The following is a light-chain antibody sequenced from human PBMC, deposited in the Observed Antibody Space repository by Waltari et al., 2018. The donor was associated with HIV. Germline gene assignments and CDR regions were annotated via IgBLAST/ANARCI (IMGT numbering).Light chain of an antibody. V-gene: IGKV3-11*01. CDR2: DAS. CDR1: QTVNTY. J-gene: IGKJ4*01. Sequence: EIVLTQSPATLSLSPGERATLFCRASQTVNTYLAWYQQKPGQAPSLVIYDASTSATGVPARFSGSGSGTDFTLTISSLEPDDVAVYYCQQRTDSITFGGGTKVEIK. CDR3: QQRTDSIT.